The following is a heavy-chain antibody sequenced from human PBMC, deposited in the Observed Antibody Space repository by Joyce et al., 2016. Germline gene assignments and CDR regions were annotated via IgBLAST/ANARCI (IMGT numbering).Heavy chain of an antibody. CDR3: AKAPYYYDSSNYVS. J-gene: IGHJ5*02. CDR1: GGSVSSASYY. V-gene: IGHV4-61*01. CDR2: IYKSGNT. D-gene: IGHD3-22*01. Sequence: QVPLQESGPGLVKPSETLSLTCTVSGGSVSSASYYWSWLRQPPGKGLEWLGYIYKSGNTNYNPSLQSRVSISVDTSRNQFSLKVTSVTAADTAMYYCAKAPYYYDSSNYVSWGQGVLVTVSS.